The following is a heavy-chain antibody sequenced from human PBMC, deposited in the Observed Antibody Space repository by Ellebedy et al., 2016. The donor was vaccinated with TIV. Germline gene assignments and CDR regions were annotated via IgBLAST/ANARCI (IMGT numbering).Heavy chain of an antibody. CDR3: ARERWGYYDSSGYTAYYYGMDV. V-gene: IGHV4-39*07. D-gene: IGHD3-22*01. J-gene: IGHJ6*02. Sequence: SETLSLXXTVSGGSISSSIYYRGWIRQPPGKGLEWIGSINYSGSTYYNPSLKSRLTISVDKSKNQFSLKLSSVTAADTAVYYCARERWGYYDSSGYTAYYYGMDVWGQGTTVTVSS. CDR1: GGSISSSIYY. CDR2: INYSGST.